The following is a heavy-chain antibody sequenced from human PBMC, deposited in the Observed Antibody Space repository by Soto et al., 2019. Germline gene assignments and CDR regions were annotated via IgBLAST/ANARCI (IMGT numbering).Heavy chain of an antibody. J-gene: IGHJ4*02. CDR3: AKVRSTTIFDVVSLFDY. Sequence: GGALRRSCEDSGCTFSSYAMSWVRQAPGKGLESVSTIRGSGGTTYYADSVKGRFTISRDNSKNTLYLQMNSLRAEDTAVYYCAKVRSTTIFDVVSLFDYWGQGTLVTASS. D-gene: IGHD3-3*01. CDR2: IRGSGGTT. CDR1: GCTFSSYA. V-gene: IGHV3-23*01.